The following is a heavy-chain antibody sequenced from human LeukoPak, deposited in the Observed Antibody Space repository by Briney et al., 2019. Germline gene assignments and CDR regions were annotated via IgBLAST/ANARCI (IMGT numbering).Heavy chain of an antibody. V-gene: IGHV3-21*01. D-gene: IGHD4-23*01. CDR2: ISSSSSYI. Sequence: EGSLRLSCAASGFTFSSYSMNWVRQAPGKGLEWVSSISSSSSYIYYADSVKGRFTISRDNAKNSLYLQMNSLRAEDTAVYYCARDREQYGGNSEFDYWGQGTLVTVSS. J-gene: IGHJ4*02. CDR1: GFTFSSYS. CDR3: ARDREQYGGNSEFDY.